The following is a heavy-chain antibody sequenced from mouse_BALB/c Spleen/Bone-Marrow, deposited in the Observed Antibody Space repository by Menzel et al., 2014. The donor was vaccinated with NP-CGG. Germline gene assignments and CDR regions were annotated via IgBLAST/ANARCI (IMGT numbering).Heavy chain of an antibody. J-gene: IGHJ1*01. Sequence: VQLKQSGPELVKPGASVKMSCKASGYAFTSYVMHWVKQKPGQGLEWIGYFNPYNDGTKYNEKFKGKATLTSDKSSSTAYMELSSPTSEDSAVYYCARNYGSSYWYFDVWGAGTTVTVSS. CDR3: ARNYGSSYWYFDV. CDR1: GYAFTSYV. V-gene: IGHV1-14*01. D-gene: IGHD1-1*01. CDR2: FNPYNDGT.